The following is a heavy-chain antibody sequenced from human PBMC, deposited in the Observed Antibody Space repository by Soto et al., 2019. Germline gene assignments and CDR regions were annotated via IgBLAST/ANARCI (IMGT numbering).Heavy chain of an antibody. CDR1: RGTFSTFA. V-gene: IGHV1-69*01. CDR2: IIPMFGTS. D-gene: IGHD3-22*01. CDR3: ARDTQYQRATSGYHPSHFDD. Sequence: QVLLVQSGAEVRKPGSSVKVSCTSSRGTFSTFAISWVRQGPGQGLEWVGGIIPMFGTSNCAQKFQGRVTIKADESTGTSYMELFSLTAEDTAIYYCARDTQYQRATSGYHPSHFDDWGQGTLVTVSS. J-gene: IGHJ4*02.